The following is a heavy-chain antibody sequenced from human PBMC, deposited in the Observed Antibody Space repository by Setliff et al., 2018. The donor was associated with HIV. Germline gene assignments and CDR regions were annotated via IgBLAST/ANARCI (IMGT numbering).Heavy chain of an antibody. D-gene: IGHD2-15*01. V-gene: IGHV3-48*03. CDR1: GFTFNSYE. J-gene: IGHJ3*02. CDR3: ARDYCSGGSCVDAFDI. CDR2: ISSSGSTI. Sequence: GGSLRLSCAASGFTFNSYEMNWVRQAPGKGLEWVSYISSSGSTIYYADSVKGRFTISRDNAKNSLYLQMNSLRAEDTAVYYCARDYCSGGSCVDAFDIWGQGTMVTVSS.